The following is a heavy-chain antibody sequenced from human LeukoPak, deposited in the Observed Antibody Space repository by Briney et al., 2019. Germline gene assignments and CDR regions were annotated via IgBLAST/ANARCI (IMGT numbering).Heavy chain of an antibody. CDR3: ASWRGYSGSYYLDY. V-gene: IGHV3-7*01. J-gene: IGHJ4*02. CDR2: IKQGGSEK. D-gene: IGHD1-26*01. Sequence: QAGGSLRLSCAASGFTFSSYWMSWVRQAPGKGLEWVANIKQGGSEKYYVDSVKGRFTISRDNAKNSLYLQMNSLRAEDTAVYYCASWRGYSGSYYLDYWGQGTLVTVSS. CDR1: GFTFSSYW.